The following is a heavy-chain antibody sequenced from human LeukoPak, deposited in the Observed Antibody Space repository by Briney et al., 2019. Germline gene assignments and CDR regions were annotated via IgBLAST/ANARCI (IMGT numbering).Heavy chain of an antibody. J-gene: IGHJ6*02. CDR1: GGSFSGYY. Sequence: PSETLSLTCAVYGGSFSGYYWSWIRQPPGKGLEWLGEINHSGSTNYNPSLKSRVTISVDTSKNQFSLKLSSVTAADTAVYYCARAGPLFSIFGVVISPGSYYYYGMDVWGQGTTVTVSS. D-gene: IGHD3-3*01. V-gene: IGHV4-34*01. CDR3: ARAGPLFSIFGVVISPGSYYYYGMDV. CDR2: INHSGST.